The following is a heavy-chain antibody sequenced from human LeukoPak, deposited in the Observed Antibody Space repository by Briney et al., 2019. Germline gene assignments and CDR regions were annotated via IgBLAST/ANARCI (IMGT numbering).Heavy chain of an antibody. Sequence: SETLSLTCTVSGGSISSGSYYWSWIRQPAGKGLEWIGRIYTSGSTNYNPSLKSRVTISVDTSKNQFSLNLSSVTAADTAVYYCARGDCSSTSCSFNYWGQGTLVTVSS. CDR1: GGSISSGSYY. CDR3: ARGDCSSTSCSFNY. CDR2: IYTSGST. D-gene: IGHD2-2*01. J-gene: IGHJ4*02. V-gene: IGHV4-61*02.